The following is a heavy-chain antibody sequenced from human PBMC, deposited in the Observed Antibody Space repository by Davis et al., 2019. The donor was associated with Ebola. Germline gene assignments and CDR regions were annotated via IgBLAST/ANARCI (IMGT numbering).Heavy chain of an antibody. CDR1: GYTFTSYG. D-gene: IGHD3-3*01. CDR2: ISAYNGNT. V-gene: IGHV1-18*01. CDR3: ARDMYGYYYYFDY. J-gene: IGHJ4*02. Sequence: AASVKVSCKASGYTFTSYGISWVRQAPGQGLEWMGWISAYNGNTNYAQKFQGRVTMTEDTSTDTAYMELSSLRSEDTAVYYCARDMYGYYYYFDYWGQGTLVTVSS.